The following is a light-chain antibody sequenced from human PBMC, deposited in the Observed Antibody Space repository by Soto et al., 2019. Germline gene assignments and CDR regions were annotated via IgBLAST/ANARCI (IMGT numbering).Light chain of an antibody. V-gene: IGLV1-40*01. CDR2: ENN. CDR3: QSYDSSLSGYV. CDR1: SSNIGAGYE. Sequence: QSVLTQPPSVSEAPGQRVTISCTGSSSNIGAGYEAHWYQQVPGTAPKLLIYENNNRPSGVPDRFSGSKSGTSASLAITGLQAEDEAEDYCQSYDSSLSGYVFGTGTKRTVL. J-gene: IGLJ1*01.